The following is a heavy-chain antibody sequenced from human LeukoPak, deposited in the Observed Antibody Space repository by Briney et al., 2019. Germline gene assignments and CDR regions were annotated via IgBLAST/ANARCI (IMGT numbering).Heavy chain of an antibody. CDR3: TTDPIYFYDYVWGSYRRYYYYYMDV. D-gene: IGHD3-16*02. V-gene: IGHV3-15*01. CDR1: GFTFSNAW. CDR2: IKSKTDGGTT. J-gene: IGHJ6*03. Sequence: RGSLRLSCAASGFTFSNAWMSWVRQAPGKGLEWVGRIKSKTDGGTTDYAAPVKGRFTISRDDSKNTLYLQMNSLKTEDTAVYYCTTDPIYFYDYVWGSYRRYYYYYMDVWGKGTTVTVSS.